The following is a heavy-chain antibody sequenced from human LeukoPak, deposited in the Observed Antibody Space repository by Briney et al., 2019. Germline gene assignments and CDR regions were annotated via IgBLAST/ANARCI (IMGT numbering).Heavy chain of an antibody. CDR1: GFSFGNHA. CDR2: VSGSGDTT. V-gene: IGHV3-23*01. J-gene: IGHJ3*02. D-gene: IGHD2-15*01. Sequence: GGSLRLSCAASGFSFGNHAMIWVRQAAGKGLEWVSVVSGSGDTTYYADSVRGRFTIFRDNSKNTLFLLLDSLRAEDTALYYCARDHYCSGGSCYAVSWDDAFDIWGQGTMVTVSS. CDR3: ARDHYCSGGSCYAVSWDDAFDI.